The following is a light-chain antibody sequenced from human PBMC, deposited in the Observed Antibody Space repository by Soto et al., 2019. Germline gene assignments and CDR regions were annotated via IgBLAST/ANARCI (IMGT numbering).Light chain of an antibody. J-gene: IGKJ5*01. CDR2: SAS. CDR3: QQGYNTLSPT. CDR1: QSISTS. V-gene: IGKV1-39*01. Sequence: DIQMTQSPSSLSASVGDRVTITCRASQSISTSLNWYQQEPGKAPKLLIYSASSLQSGVPSRFSGSGSVTDFTLTISSLQPEDFATYYCQQGYNTLSPTFGQGTRLEIK.